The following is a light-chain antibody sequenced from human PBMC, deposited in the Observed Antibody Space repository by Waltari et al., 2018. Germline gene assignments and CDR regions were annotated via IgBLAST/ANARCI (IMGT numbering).Light chain of an antibody. V-gene: IGLV8-61*01. Sequence: QTVVTQEPSFSVSPGGTVTLTCGLSSGSVSTNNYPSWYQQTPGQAPRTLIYTTNPRSSGVPDPFSGSILGNKAALTITGAQADDESDYYCVLYMGKGISVFGGGTKVTVL. CDR2: TTN. J-gene: IGLJ3*02. CDR3: VLYMGKGISV. CDR1: SGSVSTNNY.